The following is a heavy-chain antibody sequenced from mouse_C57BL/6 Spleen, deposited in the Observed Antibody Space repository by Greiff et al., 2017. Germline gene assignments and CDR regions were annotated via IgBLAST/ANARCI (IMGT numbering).Heavy chain of an antibody. Sequence: QVQLQQSGPELVKPGASVKISCKASGYAFSSSWMNWVKQRPGKGLEWIGRIYPGDGDTNYNGKFKGKVTLTADKSSSTAYMQLSSLTSEDSAVYFCARRQPDYYAMDYWGQGTSVTVSA. CDR3: ARRQPDYYAMDY. J-gene: IGHJ4*01. CDR1: GYAFSSSW. CDR2: IYPGDGDT. V-gene: IGHV1-82*01.